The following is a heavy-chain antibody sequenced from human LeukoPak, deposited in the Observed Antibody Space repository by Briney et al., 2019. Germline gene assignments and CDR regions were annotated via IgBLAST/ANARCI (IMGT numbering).Heavy chain of an antibody. CDR2: ISSSGSTI. D-gene: IGHD3-3*01. Sequence: GGSLRLSCAASGFTFSDYYMSWIRQAPGKGLEWVSYISSSGSTIYYADSVKGRFTISRDNAKNSLYLRMNSLRAEDTAVYYCASGLRFLEWLGAFDIWGQGTMVTVSS. J-gene: IGHJ3*02. CDR1: GFTFSDYY. V-gene: IGHV3-11*04. CDR3: ASGLRFLEWLGAFDI.